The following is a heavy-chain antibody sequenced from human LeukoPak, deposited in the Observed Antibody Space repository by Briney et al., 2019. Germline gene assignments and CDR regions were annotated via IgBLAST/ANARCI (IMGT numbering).Heavy chain of an antibody. CDR3: ASLPHCSGGSCYWGNAFDI. CDR2: MYYSGST. Sequence: SETLSLTCTVSGDSVSGGSSYWSWIRQPPGKGLEWIGYMYYSGSTNYNPSLKSRVTISVDMSKNQFSLKLSSVTAADTAVYYCASLPHCSGGSCYWGNAFDIWGQGTMVTVSS. J-gene: IGHJ3*02. D-gene: IGHD2-15*01. CDR1: GDSVSGGSSY. V-gene: IGHV4-61*01.